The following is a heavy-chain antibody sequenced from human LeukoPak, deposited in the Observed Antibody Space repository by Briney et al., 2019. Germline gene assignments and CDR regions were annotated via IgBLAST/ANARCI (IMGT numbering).Heavy chain of an antibody. CDR3: ARDEGQAMGGFDY. D-gene: IGHD5-18*01. V-gene: IGHV1-18*01. Sequence: GASVKVSCKASGYTFTSFALSWVRQAPGQGLEWMGWIGTYNGHTNYAQKFQGRVTMTTDTSTSTTYMELSSLRSEDTAVYYCARDEGQAMGGFDYWGQGTLVTVSS. CDR2: IGTYNGHT. J-gene: IGHJ4*02. CDR1: GYTFTSFA.